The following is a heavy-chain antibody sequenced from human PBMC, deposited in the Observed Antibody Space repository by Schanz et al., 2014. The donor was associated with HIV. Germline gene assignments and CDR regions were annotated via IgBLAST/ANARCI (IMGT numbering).Heavy chain of an antibody. J-gene: IGHJ4*02. Sequence: QVQLVESGGGVVQPGRSRRLSCAVSGFTFSNYAMHWVRQAPGKGLEWVAVISFDGNNKYYADSVKGRFTFSRDNSKNTLYLQMNRLRAEDTATYYCTREGNYYGGSVPGHWGQGALVSVSS. CDR2: ISFDGNNK. CDR3: TREGNYYGGSVPGH. CDR1: GFTFSNYA. D-gene: IGHD2-21*01. V-gene: IGHV3-30-3*01.